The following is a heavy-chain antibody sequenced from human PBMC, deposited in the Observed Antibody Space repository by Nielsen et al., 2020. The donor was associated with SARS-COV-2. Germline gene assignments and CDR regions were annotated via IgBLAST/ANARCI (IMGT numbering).Heavy chain of an antibody. D-gene: IGHD3-22*01. CDR2: ISSSSSTI. J-gene: IGHJ4*02. Sequence: VRQAPGKGLEWVSYISSSSSTIYYADSVKGRFTISRDNAKNSLYLQMNSLRAEDTAVYYCARDRSSYYYDSSGYFDYWGQGTLVTVSS. CDR3: ARDRSSYYYDSSGYFDY. V-gene: IGHV3-48*01.